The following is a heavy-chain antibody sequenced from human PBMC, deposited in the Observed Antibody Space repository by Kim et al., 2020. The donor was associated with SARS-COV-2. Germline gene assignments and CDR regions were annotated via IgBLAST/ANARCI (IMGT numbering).Heavy chain of an antibody. J-gene: IGHJ4*02. D-gene: IGHD3-22*01. Sequence: KGRFTISRDNSKNTLYLQMNSLRAEDTAVYYCARDPPNYYDSSGYYLVPFWGQGTLVTVSS. CDR3: ARDPPNYYDSSGYYLVPF. V-gene: IGHV3-66*01.